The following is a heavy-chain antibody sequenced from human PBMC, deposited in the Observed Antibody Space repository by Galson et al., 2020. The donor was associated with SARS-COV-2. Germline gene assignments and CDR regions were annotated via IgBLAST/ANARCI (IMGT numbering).Heavy chain of an antibody. V-gene: IGHV3-7*01. Sequence: GGSLRLSCAASGFSFSSYWMSWVRQAPGKGLEWVANIKQDGREKYYVDSVKGRFTISRDNAKNSLYLQMNSLRAEDTAVYYCASPSPGIRYSYGMDVWGQGTTVTVSS. CDR1: GFSFSSYW. J-gene: IGHJ6*02. D-gene: IGHD3-9*01. CDR2: IKQDGREK. CDR3: ASPSPGIRYSYGMDV.